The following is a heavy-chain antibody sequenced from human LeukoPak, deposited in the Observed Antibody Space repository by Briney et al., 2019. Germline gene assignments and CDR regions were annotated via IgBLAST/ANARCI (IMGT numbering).Heavy chain of an antibody. CDR3: ARERKTYYYDSSGYPLGFDP. CDR2: IIPILGIA. CDR1: GGTFISYT. J-gene: IGHJ5*02. V-gene: IGHV1-69*04. D-gene: IGHD3-22*01. Sequence: GSSVKVSCKASGGTFISYTISWVRQAPGQGLEWMGGIIPILGIANYAQKFQGRVTITADKSTSTAYMELSSLRSEDTAVYYCARERKTYYYDSSGYPLGFDPWGQGTLVTVSS.